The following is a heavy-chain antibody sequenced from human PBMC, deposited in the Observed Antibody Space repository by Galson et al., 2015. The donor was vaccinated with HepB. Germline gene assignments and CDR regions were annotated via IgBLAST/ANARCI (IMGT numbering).Heavy chain of an antibody. CDR3: ARGSLNHETIEGRGFQH. J-gene: IGHJ1*01. D-gene: IGHD1-14*01. Sequence: SLRLSCAASGFTFSSYAMHWVRQAPGKGLEWVAVISYDGSNKYYADSVKGRFTISRDNSKNTLYLQMNSLRAEDTAVYYCARGSLNHETIEGRGFQHWGQGTLVTVSS. CDR2: ISYDGSNK. V-gene: IGHV3-30-3*01. CDR1: GFTFSSYA.